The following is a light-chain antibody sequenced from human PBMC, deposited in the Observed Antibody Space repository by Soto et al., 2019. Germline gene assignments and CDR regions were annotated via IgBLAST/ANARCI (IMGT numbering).Light chain of an antibody. CDR1: QSISSW. Sequence: DIQMTQSPSTLSASVGDRVTITCRASQSISSWLAWYQQKPGKAPKLLIYKASSLESGVPSRFSGSGSGTEFTLTISSLQPDDFATYYCQQYYSHRRTFGQGTKVDI. CDR3: QQYYSHRRT. J-gene: IGKJ1*01. V-gene: IGKV1-5*03. CDR2: KAS.